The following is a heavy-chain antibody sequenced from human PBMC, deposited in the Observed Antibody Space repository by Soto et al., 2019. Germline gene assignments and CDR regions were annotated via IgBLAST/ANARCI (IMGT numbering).Heavy chain of an antibody. CDR1: GGSISSGGYY. CDR2: IYYSGST. D-gene: IGHD6-19*01. V-gene: IGHV4-31*01. J-gene: IGHJ5*02. CDR3: ARGPRGIVVAGTFWFDP. Sequence: QVQLQESGPGLVKPSQTLSLTCTVSGGSISSGGYYWSWIRQHPGKGLEWIGYIYYSGSTYYNPELKSKDTRSVDTSKNQFALKLSSGTGAGTAVYYCARGPRGIVVAGTFWFDPWGQGTLVNVSS.